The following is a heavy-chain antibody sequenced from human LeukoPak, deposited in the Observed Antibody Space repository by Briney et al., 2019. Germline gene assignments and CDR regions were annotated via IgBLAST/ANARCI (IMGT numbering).Heavy chain of an antibody. CDR3: ARRGEYSSSSRFDP. CDR1: GYSFATTW. CDR2: VYPGDSDT. D-gene: IGHD6-6*01. J-gene: IGHJ5*02. V-gene: IGHV5-51*01. Sequence: GESLKISCKGSGYSFATTWIGWVRQMPGKGLELMGIVYPGDSDTRYSPSFQGQVTISADKSISTAYLQWSSLKASDTAIYYCARRGEYSSSSRFDPWGQGALVTVSS.